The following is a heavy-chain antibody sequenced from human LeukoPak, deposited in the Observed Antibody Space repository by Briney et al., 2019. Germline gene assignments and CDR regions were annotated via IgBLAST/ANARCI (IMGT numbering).Heavy chain of an antibody. CDR3: ARGAVAGNYYCYMDV. CDR1: GYTFTSYG. Sequence: ASVKVSCKASGYTFTSYGISWVRQAPGQGLEWMGWISAYNDNTNSAQKLQGRVTVSTDTSTSTAYMELRSLRSDDTAVYYCARGAVAGNYYCYMDVWGKGTTVTVSS. J-gene: IGHJ6*03. V-gene: IGHV1-18*01. CDR2: ISAYNDNT. D-gene: IGHD6-19*01.